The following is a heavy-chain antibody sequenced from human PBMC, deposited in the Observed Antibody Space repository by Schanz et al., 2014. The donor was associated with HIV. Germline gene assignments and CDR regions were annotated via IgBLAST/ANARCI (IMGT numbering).Heavy chain of an antibody. CDR3: AREKFSTLTGYPQNAFDI. Sequence: QVPLVQSGAEVKKPGSSVMVSCKTSGGTFTNYAISWVRQAPGQGLQWMGGIIPFFGTANYAQTLQGRVTMTADKSTSTAYMELSSLRAEDTAVYYCAREKFSTLTGYPQNAFDIWGQGTMVTVSS. J-gene: IGHJ3*02. V-gene: IGHV1-69*14. D-gene: IGHD3-9*01. CDR2: IIPFFGTA. CDR1: GGTFTNYA.